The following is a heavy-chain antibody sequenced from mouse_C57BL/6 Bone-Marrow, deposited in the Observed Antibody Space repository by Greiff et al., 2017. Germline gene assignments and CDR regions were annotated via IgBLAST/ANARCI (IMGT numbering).Heavy chain of an antibody. V-gene: IGHV1-59*01. Sequence: QVQLKQPGAELVRPGTSVKLSCKASGYTFTSYWMHWVKQRPGQGLEWIGVIDPSDSYTNYNQKFKGKATLTVDTSSSTAYMQLSSLTSEDSAVYYGARDGYGNLYYYAMDYWGQGTSVTVSS. CDR3: ARDGYGNLYYYAMDY. D-gene: IGHD2-1*01. CDR1: GYTFTSYW. J-gene: IGHJ4*01. CDR2: IDPSDSYT.